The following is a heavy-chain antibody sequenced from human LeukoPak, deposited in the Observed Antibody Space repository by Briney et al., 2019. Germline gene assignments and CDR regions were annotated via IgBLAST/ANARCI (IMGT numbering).Heavy chain of an antibody. V-gene: IGHV3-48*03. J-gene: IGHJ4*02. CDR3: ARDVYYYDSSGYYSPDY. CDR2: ISSSGSTI. CDR1: GFTFSSYE. Sequence: PGGSLRLSCAASGFTFSSYEMNWVRQAPGKGLEWVSYISSSGSTIYYADSVKGRFTISRDNSKNTLYLQMNSLRAEDTAVYYCARDVYYYDSSGYYSPDYWGQGTLVTVSS. D-gene: IGHD3-22*01.